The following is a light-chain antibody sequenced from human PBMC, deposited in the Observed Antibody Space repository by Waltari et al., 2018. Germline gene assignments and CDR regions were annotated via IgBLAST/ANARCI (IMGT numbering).Light chain of an antibody. V-gene: IGKV3-20*01. CDR1: QPIRTTY. J-gene: IGKJ4*01. CDR2: GTF. Sequence: IVLTQSPGTLSLSPGEGATLSCRTSQPIRTTYLAWYQQKPGQAPTLLIYGTFSRATGIPDRFTGSGAGTDCSLTISSLEPEDFATYYCQQYDISPLTFGGGTKVEIK. CDR3: QQYDISPLT.